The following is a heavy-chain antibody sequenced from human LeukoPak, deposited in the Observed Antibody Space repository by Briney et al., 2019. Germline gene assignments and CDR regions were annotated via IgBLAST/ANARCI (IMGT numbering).Heavy chain of an antibody. V-gene: IGHV4-59*08. J-gene: IGHJ6*03. CDR1: GGSISSYY. Sequence: PSETLSLTCTVSGGSISSYYWSWIRQPPGKGLEWIGYIYYSGSTYYNPSLKSRVTISVDTSKNQFSLKLSSVTAADTAVYYCARRVGYSGSLYYYYYYMDVWGKGTTVTISS. CDR3: ARRVGYSGSLYYYYYYMDV. D-gene: IGHD1-26*01. CDR2: IYYSGST.